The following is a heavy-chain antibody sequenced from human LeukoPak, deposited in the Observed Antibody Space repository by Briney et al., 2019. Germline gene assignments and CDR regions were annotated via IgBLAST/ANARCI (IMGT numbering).Heavy chain of an antibody. CDR2: VKRDGTEQ. J-gene: IGHJ5*02. Sequence: GGSLRLSRVAAGFIFNSYWMTWVRQAAGKGLECVASVKRDGTEQYYVDSVKGRFTIYRDNDKNSVSLQMNSLRAEDTAVYYCARAISVTYYAWFDPWGQGTLVTVSA. V-gene: IGHV3-7*04. CDR3: ARAISVTYYAWFDP. D-gene: IGHD1-26*01. CDR1: GFIFNSYW.